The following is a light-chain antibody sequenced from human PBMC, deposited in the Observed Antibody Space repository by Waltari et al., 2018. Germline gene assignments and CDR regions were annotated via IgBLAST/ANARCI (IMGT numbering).Light chain of an antibody. Sequence: DIQMTQSPSSLSASVGDRVTITCRASHSITTYLNWYQQKPGKAPNRLIYAASSLQSGVPTRFSGSGSGTEFTLTISRLRPEDFATYDCQQTNTVPLTFGGGTKVEIK. CDR1: HSITTY. CDR2: AAS. J-gene: IGKJ4*01. V-gene: IGKV1-39*01. CDR3: QQTNTVPLT.